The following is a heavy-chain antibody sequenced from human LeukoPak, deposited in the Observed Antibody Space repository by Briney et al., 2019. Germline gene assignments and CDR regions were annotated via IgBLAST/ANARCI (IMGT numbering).Heavy chain of an antibody. V-gene: IGHV1-18*04. J-gene: IGHJ4*02. CDR3: ARTGNSASYYSYY. CDR1: GYTFTGYY. D-gene: IGHD1-26*01. CDR2: ISAYNGNT. Sequence: ASVKVSCKASGYTFTGYYMHWVRQAPGQGLEWMGWISAYNGNTNYAQKLQGRVTMTTDTSTSTAYMELRSLTSDDTAVYYCARTGNSASYYSYYWGQGTLVTVSS.